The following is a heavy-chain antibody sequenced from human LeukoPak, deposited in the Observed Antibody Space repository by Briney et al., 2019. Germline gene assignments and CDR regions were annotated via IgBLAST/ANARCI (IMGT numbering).Heavy chain of an antibody. V-gene: IGHV3-53*01. CDR2: IYSGGST. Sequence: GGSLRLSCAASGFTVSSNYMSWVRQAPGKGLEWVSLIYSGGSTYYADSVKGRFTISRDNSKNTLYLQMNSLRAEDTAVYYCATNYDILTGPDYWGQGTLVTVSS. J-gene: IGHJ4*02. CDR1: GFTVSSNY. CDR3: ATNYDILTGPDY. D-gene: IGHD3-9*01.